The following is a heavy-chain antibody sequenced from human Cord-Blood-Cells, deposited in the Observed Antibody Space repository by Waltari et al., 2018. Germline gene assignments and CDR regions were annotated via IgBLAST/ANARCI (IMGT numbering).Heavy chain of an antibody. Sequence: QVQLQESGPGLVKPSETLSLTCTVSGYSISSGYYWGWIRQPPGKGLEWIGSIYHSGSTYYNPSLKSRVTISVDTSKNQCSLKLSSVTAADTAVYYCARGGNYDFWSGYYDAFDIWGQGTMVTVSS. CDR2: IYHSGST. CDR3: ARGGNYDFWSGYYDAFDI. D-gene: IGHD3-3*01. CDR1: GYSISSGYY. J-gene: IGHJ3*02. V-gene: IGHV4-38-2*02.